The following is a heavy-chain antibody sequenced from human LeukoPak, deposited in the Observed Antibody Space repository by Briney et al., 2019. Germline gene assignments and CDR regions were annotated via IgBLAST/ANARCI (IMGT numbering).Heavy chain of an antibody. CDR3: ARGALRSGSWFDP. D-gene: IGHD4-17*01. J-gene: IGHJ5*02. CDR1: GFTFSSYE. Sequence: GGSLRLSCAASGFTFSSYEMNWVRQAPGKGLEWVSYISSSGSTIYYADSVKGRCTISRDNAKNSLYLQMNSLRAEDTAVYYCARGALRSGSWFDPWGQGTLVTVSS. CDR2: ISSSGSTI. V-gene: IGHV3-48*03.